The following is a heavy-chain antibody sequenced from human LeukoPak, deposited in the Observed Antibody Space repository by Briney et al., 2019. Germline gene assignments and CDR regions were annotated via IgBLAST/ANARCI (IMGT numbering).Heavy chain of an antibody. J-gene: IGHJ5*02. D-gene: IGHD2-15*01. V-gene: IGHV1-69*05. CDR3: AKGENRAYCSGGSCYLNWFDP. Sequence: GASVKVSCKASGGTFSSYAISWVRQAPGQGLEWMGRIIPIFGTANYAQKFQGRVTITTDESTSTAYMELSSLRSEDTAVYYCAKGENRAYCSGGSCYLNWFDPWGQGTLFTVSS. CDR1: GGTFSSYA. CDR2: IIPIFGTA.